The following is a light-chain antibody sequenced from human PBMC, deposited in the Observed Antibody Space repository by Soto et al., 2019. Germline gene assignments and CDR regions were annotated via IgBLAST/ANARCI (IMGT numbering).Light chain of an antibody. Sequence: QSVLTQPPSASGSPGQSVTISCTGTSSDVGGYNYVSWYQQYPGKPPKLILYEVRKRPSGVPDRFSGSKSDNTASLTVSGLQSEDEADYYCSSYVTGNTVVFGGGTKVTVL. CDR3: SSYVTGNTVV. J-gene: IGLJ2*01. CDR2: EVR. CDR1: SSDVGGYNY. V-gene: IGLV2-8*01.